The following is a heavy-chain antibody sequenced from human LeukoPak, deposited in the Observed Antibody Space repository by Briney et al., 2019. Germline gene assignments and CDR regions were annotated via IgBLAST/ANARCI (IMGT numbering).Heavy chain of an antibody. CDR1: GGTFSSYA. CDR3: ARAAEQWLPPLDY. D-gene: IGHD6-19*01. Sequence: GASVKVSCKASGGTFSSYAISWVRQAPGQGLEWMGGIIPIFGTANYAQKFQGRVTITADESTSTAYMELSSLRSEDTAVYYCARAAEQWLPPLDYWGQGTLVTVSS. CDR2: IIPIFGTA. J-gene: IGHJ4*02. V-gene: IGHV1-69*13.